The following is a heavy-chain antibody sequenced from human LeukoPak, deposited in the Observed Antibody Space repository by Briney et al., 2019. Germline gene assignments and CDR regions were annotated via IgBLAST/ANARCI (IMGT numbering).Heavy chain of an antibody. V-gene: IGHV3-74*01. J-gene: IGHJ4*02. CDR2: INSDGSST. Sequence: PGGSLRLSCAASGFTFSSYWMHWVRQAPGKGLVWVSRINSDGSSTSYADSVKGRFTISRDNAKNTLYLQMNSLRAEDTAVYYCARVARAARRADPYYFDYWGQGTLVTVSS. D-gene: IGHD6-6*01. CDR1: GFTFSSYW. CDR3: ARVARAARRADPYYFDY.